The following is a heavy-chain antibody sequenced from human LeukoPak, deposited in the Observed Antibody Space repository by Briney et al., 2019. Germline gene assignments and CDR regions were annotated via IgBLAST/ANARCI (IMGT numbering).Heavy chain of an antibody. CDR2: ISSSSSTI. CDR3: ARHYCSSTSCYYFDY. CDR1: GFTFSSYA. J-gene: IGHJ4*02. V-gene: IGHV3-48*04. Sequence: GGSLRLSCAASGFTFSSYAMSWVRQAPGKGLEWVSYISSSSSTIYYADSVKGRFTISRDNAKNSLYLQMNSLRAEDTAVYYCARHYCSSTSCYYFDYWGQGTLVTVSS. D-gene: IGHD2-2*01.